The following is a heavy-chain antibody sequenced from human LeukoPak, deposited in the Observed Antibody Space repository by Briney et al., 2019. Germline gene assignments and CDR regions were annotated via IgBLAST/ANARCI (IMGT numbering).Heavy chain of an antibody. D-gene: IGHD3-22*01. V-gene: IGHV5-10-1*01. CDR2: IDPSDSYT. J-gene: IGHJ4*02. Sequence: PGESLKISCKGSGYSFTSYWISWVRQMPGKGLEWMGRIDPSDSYTNYSPSFQGHVTISADKSISTAYLQWSSLKASDTAMYYCARSPDHYGSSGYYYFDYWGQGTLVTVSS. CDR1: GYSFTSYW. CDR3: ARSPDHYGSSGYYYFDY.